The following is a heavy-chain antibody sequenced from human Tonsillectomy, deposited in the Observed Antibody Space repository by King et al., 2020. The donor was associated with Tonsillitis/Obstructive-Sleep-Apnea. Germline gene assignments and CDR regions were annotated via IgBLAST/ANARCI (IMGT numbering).Heavy chain of an antibody. CDR2: INPNSGVT. J-gene: IGHJ4*02. Sequence: QLVQSGAEVKKPGASVKVSCKAARYTFTDYYMHWVRQAPGQGLEWMGWINPNSGVTKYAQKFQGRVTMTRDTSINTAYMELSRLRFDDTAVYFCARAPRSSTNFFDSWGQGTLVTVSS. CDR1: RYTFTDYY. V-gene: IGHV1-2*02. D-gene: IGHD5/OR15-5a*01. CDR3: ARAPRSSTNFFDS.